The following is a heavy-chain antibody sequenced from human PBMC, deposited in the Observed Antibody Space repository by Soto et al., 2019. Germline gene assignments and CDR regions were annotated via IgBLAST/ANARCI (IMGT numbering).Heavy chain of an antibody. Sequence: SETLSLTCTVSGGSISSSSYYFFWIRQPPGKGLEWIGSIYYSGSTYYNPSLKSRVTISVDTSKNQFSLKLSSVTAADTAVYYCARHLYSSGWYYFDYWGQGTLVTVSS. CDR3: ARHLYSSGWYYFDY. CDR1: GGSISSSSYY. D-gene: IGHD6-19*01. CDR2: IYYSGST. J-gene: IGHJ4*02. V-gene: IGHV4-39*01.